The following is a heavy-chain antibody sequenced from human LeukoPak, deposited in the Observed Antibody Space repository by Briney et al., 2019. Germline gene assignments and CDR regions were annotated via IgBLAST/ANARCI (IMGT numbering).Heavy chain of an antibody. V-gene: IGHV3-23*01. CDR3: AKARFAPSNYYFYSGMDV. CDR1: GFTFGSYA. J-gene: IGHJ6*02. D-gene: IGHD3-10*01. CDR2: ISGTGGST. Sequence: GGSLRLSCAASGFTFGSYAMSWVRQAPGKGLEWVSAISGTGGSTYYADSVKGRFTISRDNSNNTLYLQMNSLRAEDTALYYCAKARFAPSNYYFYSGMDVWGQGTTVTVSS.